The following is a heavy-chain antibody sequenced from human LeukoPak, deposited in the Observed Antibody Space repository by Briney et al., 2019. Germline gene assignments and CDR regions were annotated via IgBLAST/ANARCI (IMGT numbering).Heavy chain of an antibody. CDR1: GGSFSNFY. J-gene: IGHJ4*02. Sequence: SETLSLTCAVFGGSFSNFYWTWIRQPPGKGLEWIGEINHSGRTNYNPSLKSRVSISVDTSRNQVSLKLNSVTAADTAVYSCARAVTSIPYYFGSWGQGTLVTVSS. D-gene: IGHD2-21*02. V-gene: IGHV4-34*01. CDR3: ARAVTSIPYYFGS. CDR2: INHSGRT.